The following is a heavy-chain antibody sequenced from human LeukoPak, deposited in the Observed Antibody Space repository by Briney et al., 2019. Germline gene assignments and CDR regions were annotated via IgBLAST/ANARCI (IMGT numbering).Heavy chain of an antibody. D-gene: IGHD6-13*01. V-gene: IGHV3-30*18. CDR1: GFTFSSYG. J-gene: IGHJ4*02. CDR3: AKDEAAAAGPPLGY. Sequence: LGGSLRLSCAASGFTFSSYGMHWVRQAPGKGLEWVAVISYDGSNKYYADSVKGRFTISRDNSKNTLYLQMNSLRAEDTAVYYCAKDEAAAAGPPLGYWGQGTLVTVSS. CDR2: ISYDGSNK.